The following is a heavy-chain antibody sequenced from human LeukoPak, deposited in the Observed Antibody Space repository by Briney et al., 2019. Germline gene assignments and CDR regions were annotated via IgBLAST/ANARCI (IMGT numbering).Heavy chain of an antibody. J-gene: IGHJ4*02. CDR2: IYYSGST. D-gene: IGHD6-19*01. CDR1: GGSISSYY. CDR3: ARETAGYSSGWYGPTEIDY. V-gene: IGHV4-59*01. Sequence: PSETLSLTCTVSGGSISSYYWSWIRQPPGKGLEWIGYIYYSGSTNYNPSLKSRVTISVDTSKNQFSLKLSSVTAADTAVYYCARETAGYSSGWYGPTEIDYWGQGTLVTVSS.